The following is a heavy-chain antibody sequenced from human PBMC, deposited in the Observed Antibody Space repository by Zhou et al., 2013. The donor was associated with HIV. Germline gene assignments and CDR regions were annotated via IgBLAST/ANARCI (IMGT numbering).Heavy chain of an antibody. CDR3: AKKNLTTVTTVPDYYYYMDV. CDR2: IIPIFGTA. J-gene: IGHJ6*03. CDR1: GGTFSSYA. V-gene: IGHV1-69*05. Sequence: QVQLVQSGAEVKKPGSSVKVSCKASGGTFSSYAISWVRQAPGQGLEWMGGIIPIFGTANYAQKFQGRVTITTDESTSTAYMELSSLRSEDTAVYYCAKKNLTTVTTVPDYYYYMDVWGKGTTVTVSS. D-gene: IGHD4-17*01.